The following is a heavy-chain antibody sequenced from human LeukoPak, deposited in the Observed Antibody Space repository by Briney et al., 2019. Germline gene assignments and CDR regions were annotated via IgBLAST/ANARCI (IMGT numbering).Heavy chain of an antibody. Sequence: ASVKVSCKASGYTFTSYGISWVRQAPGQGLEWMGWISAYNGNTNYAQKLQGRVTMTTDTSTSTAYMELRSLRSDDTAVYYCARGGVTMIVVDNHDAFDIWGQGTMVTVSS. D-gene: IGHD3-22*01. CDR2: ISAYNGNT. V-gene: IGHV1-18*01. CDR1: GYTFTSYG. CDR3: ARGGVTMIVVDNHDAFDI. J-gene: IGHJ3*02.